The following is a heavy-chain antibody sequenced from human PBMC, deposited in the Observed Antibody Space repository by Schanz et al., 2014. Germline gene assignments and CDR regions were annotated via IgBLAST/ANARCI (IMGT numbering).Heavy chain of an antibody. Sequence: QLQLQESGPGLVKPSETLSLTCTVSGGSISSGIYYWGWIRQSPGKGLEWLGNINYSGSTYYNPSLKSRVTISADTSKNQFSLNLSSVTASDTAVYYCARRGAEYSSSPPWFDPWGQGTLVTVSS. J-gene: IGHJ5*02. CDR1: GGSISSGIYY. CDR2: INYSGST. D-gene: IGHD6-6*01. CDR3: ARRGAEYSSSPPWFDP. V-gene: IGHV4-39*01.